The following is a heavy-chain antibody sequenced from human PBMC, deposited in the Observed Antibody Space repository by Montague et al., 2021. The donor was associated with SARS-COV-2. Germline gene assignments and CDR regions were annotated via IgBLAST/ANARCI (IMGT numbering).Heavy chain of an antibody. J-gene: IGHJ6*02. CDR3: ARVLGGYYGMDV. V-gene: IGHV3-30-3*01. D-gene: IGHD2/OR15-2a*01. Sequence: YRRLSCAASGFTFSSYAMHWVRQAPGKGLEWVAVISYDGSNKYYADSVKGRFTISRDNSKNTLYQQMNSLRAEDTAVYYCARVLGGYYGMDVWGQGTTVAVSS. CDR2: ISYDGSNK. CDR1: GFTFSSYA.